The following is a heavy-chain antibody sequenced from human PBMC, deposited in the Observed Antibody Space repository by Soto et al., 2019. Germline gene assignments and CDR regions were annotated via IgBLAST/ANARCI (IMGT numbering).Heavy chain of an antibody. Sequence: LRLSCATSGFTISSYGMHWVRQAPGKGLEWVAVIWYDGSNKYYADSVKGRFTISRDNSKNTLYLQMNSLRAEDTAVYYCARATNCGGDCYSFWGYGMD. V-gene: IGHV3-33*01. J-gene: IGHJ6*01. CDR3: ARATNCGGDCYSFWGYGMD. D-gene: IGHD2-21*02. CDR2: IWYDGSNK. CDR1: GFTISSYG.